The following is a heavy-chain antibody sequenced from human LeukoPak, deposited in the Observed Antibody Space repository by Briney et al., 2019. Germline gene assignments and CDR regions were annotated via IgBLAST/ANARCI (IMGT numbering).Heavy chain of an antibody. CDR2: INHSGST. V-gene: IGHV4-34*01. CDR1: GGSFSGYY. J-gene: IGHJ6*02. Sequence: NPSETLSLTCAVYGGSFSGYYWSWIRQPPGKGLEWIGEINHSGSTNYNPSLKSRVTISVDTSKNQFSLKLSSVTAADTAVYYCARVSDFWSGYHLGYYGMDVWGQGTTVTVSS. CDR3: ARVSDFWSGYHLGYYGMDV. D-gene: IGHD3-3*01.